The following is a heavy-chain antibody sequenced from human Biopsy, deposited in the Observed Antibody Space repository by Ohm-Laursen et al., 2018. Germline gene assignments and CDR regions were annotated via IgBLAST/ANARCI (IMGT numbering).Heavy chain of an antibody. J-gene: IGHJ4*02. CDR3: AKGAGSSRSQGFDY. CDR1: GFTFDDYA. Sequence: SLRLSCTAPGFTFDDYAMHWVRRVPGKGLEWVSGISWNSDDIGYADSVKGRFTISRDNARNALHLQMNSLRTEDTALYYCAKGAGSSRSQGFDYWGQGILVTVSS. CDR2: ISWNSDDI. D-gene: IGHD6-13*01. V-gene: IGHV3-9*01.